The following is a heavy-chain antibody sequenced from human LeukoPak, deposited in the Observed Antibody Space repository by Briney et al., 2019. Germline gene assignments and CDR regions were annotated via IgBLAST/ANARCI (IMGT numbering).Heavy chain of an antibody. J-gene: IGHJ6*03. Sequence: GASVKVSCRASGYTFTSYGISWVRQAPGQGLEWMGWISAYNGNTNYAQKLQGRVTMTTDTSTSTAYMELRSLRSDDTAVYYCARQRYSSGWYPYYYMDVWGKGTTVTVSS. V-gene: IGHV1-18*01. CDR3: ARQRYSSGWYPYYYMDV. D-gene: IGHD6-19*01. CDR1: GYTFTSYG. CDR2: ISAYNGNT.